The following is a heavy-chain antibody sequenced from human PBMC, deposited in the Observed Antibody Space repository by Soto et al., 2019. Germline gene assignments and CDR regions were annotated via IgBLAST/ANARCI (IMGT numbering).Heavy chain of an antibody. Sequence: ASVKVSCKVSGYTLTQLSMHWVRQAPGKGLEWMGGFDPEDGETIYAQKFQGRVTMTEDTSTDTAYMELSSLRSDDTAVYYCATDSGIPAAYDYWGQGTLVTVSS. J-gene: IGHJ4*02. D-gene: IGHD2-2*01. CDR2: FDPEDGET. V-gene: IGHV1-24*01. CDR1: GYTLTQLS. CDR3: ATDSGIPAAYDY.